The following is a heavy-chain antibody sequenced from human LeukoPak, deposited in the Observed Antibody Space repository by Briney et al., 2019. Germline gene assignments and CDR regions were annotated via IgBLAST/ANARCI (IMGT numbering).Heavy chain of an antibody. Sequence: SETLSLTCTVSGGSISSDYWTWIRQPPGRGLEWIGYIYYSGSTNYNPSLKSRVTISVDTSKNQFSLKLNSVTAADTAVYYCARGGYSHSNFWGQGTLVTVSS. CDR1: GGSISSDY. V-gene: IGHV4-59*01. CDR3: ARGGYSHSNF. J-gene: IGHJ4*02. D-gene: IGHD5-18*01. CDR2: IYYSGST.